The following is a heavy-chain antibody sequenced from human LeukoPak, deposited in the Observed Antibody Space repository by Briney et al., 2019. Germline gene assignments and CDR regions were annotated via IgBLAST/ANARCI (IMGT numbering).Heavy chain of an antibody. Sequence: GGSLRLSCAASGFTFSSYGMHWLRQAPGKGLEWVAFIRYDGSNKYYADSVKGRFTISRDNSKNTLYLQMNSLRAEDTAVYYCAKAVSMVRGKVADYWGQGTLVTVSS. V-gene: IGHV3-30*02. CDR2: IRYDGSNK. J-gene: IGHJ4*02. D-gene: IGHD3-10*01. CDR3: AKAVSMVRGKVADY. CDR1: GFTFSSYG.